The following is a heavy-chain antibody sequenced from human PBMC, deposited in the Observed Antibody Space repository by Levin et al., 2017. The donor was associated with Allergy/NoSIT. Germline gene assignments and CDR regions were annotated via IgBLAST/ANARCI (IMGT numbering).Heavy chain of an antibody. J-gene: IGHJ3*01. CDR1: GYTITTYA. V-gene: IGHV1-3*01. D-gene: IGHD3-9*01. CDR3: ARGIDGTLRYFDFLLSDGFVL. Sequence: GESLKISCKASGYTITTYALHWVRQAPGQRLEWMGWINGDNHNTKYSQMFQGRVTITRDAPASTVYMELTSLRSEDTAVYYCARGIDGTLRYFDFLLSDGFVLVGQGTMVTVSS. CDR2: INGDNHNT.